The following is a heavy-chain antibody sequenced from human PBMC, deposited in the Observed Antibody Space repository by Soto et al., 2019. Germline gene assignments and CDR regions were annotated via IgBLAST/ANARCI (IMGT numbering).Heavy chain of an antibody. CDR3: ARVDRSSSSWNWFDP. CDR2: IIPIFGTA. CDR1: GGTFSIYA. J-gene: IGHJ5*02. D-gene: IGHD6-6*01. V-gene: IGHV1-69*06. Sequence: GASVRVSCKASGGTFSIYAISWVRQAPGQGLEWMGGIIPIFGTAYYAQKFQGRVTITAYKCTSTAYMELSSLRSEDTDEYYCARVDRSSSSWNWFDPWGQGTLVTVSS.